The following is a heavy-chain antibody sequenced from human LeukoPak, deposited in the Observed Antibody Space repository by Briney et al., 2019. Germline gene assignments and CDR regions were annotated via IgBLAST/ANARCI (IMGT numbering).Heavy chain of an antibody. J-gene: IGHJ4*02. CDR2: INHSGST. Sequence: PSETLSLTCAVYGGSFSGYYWSWIRQPPGKGLEWIGEINHSGSTNYNPSLKSRVTISVATSKNQFSLKLSSVTAADTAVYYCARRRGYSGPRFYYFDYWGQGTLVTVSS. V-gene: IGHV4-34*01. D-gene: IGHD5-12*01. CDR1: GGSFSGYY. CDR3: ARRRGYSGPRFYYFDY.